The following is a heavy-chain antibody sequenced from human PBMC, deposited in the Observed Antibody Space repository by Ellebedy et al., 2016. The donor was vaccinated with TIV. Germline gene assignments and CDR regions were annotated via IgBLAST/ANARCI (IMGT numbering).Heavy chain of an antibody. V-gene: IGHV1-18*01. D-gene: IGHD3-9*01. CDR2: ISAYSGST. CDR3: ARGFLIRYFDWLPPEPYYFDY. Sequence: AASVKVSCKASGYTFTSYGVSWARQAPGQGLEWMEWISAYSGSTNYAQQLQGRVTMTTDTSTSTAYMELRSLRSDDTAIYFCARGFLIRYFDWLPPEPYYFDYWGQGTLVTVSP. CDR1: GYTFTSYG. J-gene: IGHJ4*02.